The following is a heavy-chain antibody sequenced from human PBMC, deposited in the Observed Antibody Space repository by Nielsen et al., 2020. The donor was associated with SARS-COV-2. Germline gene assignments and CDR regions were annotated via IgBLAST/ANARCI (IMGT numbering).Heavy chain of an antibody. D-gene: IGHD6-6*01. CDR3: ARAVLWYSSSDGYYYYGMDV. J-gene: IGHJ6*02. V-gene: IGHV3-11*01. Sequence: GESLKISCAASGFTFSSYWMSWIRQAPGKGLEWVSYISSSGSTIYYADSVKGRFTISRDNAKNSLYLQMNSLRAEDTAVYYCARAVLWYSSSDGYYYYGMDVWGQGTTVTVSS. CDR1: GFTFSSYW. CDR2: ISSSGSTI.